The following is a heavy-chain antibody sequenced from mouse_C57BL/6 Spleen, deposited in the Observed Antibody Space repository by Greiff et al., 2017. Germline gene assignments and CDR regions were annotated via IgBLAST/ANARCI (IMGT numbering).Heavy chain of an antibody. D-gene: IGHD1-1*01. Sequence: QVQLQQSGAELVMPGASVKLSCKASGYTFTSYWMHWVKQRPGQGLEWIGEIDPSDSYTNYNQKFKGKSTLTVDKSSSTAYMQLSSLTSEDAAVYYCARGYYGSRFFDYWGQGTTLTVSA. CDR2: IDPSDSYT. V-gene: IGHV1-69*01. CDR3: ARGYYGSRFFDY. J-gene: IGHJ2*01. CDR1: GYTFTSYW.